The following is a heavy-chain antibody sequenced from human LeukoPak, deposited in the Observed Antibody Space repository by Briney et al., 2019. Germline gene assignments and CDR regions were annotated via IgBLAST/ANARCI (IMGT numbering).Heavy chain of an antibody. D-gene: IGHD4-17*01. Sequence: GSLRLSCAASGFTFSSYEMNWVRQAPGKGLEWVSYISSSGSTIYYADSVKGRFTISRDNAKNSLYLQMNSLRAEDTAVYYCARPTTVTTSFYYYYGMDVWGQGTTVTVSS. CDR3: ARPTTVTTSFYYYYGMDV. CDR1: GFTFSSYE. V-gene: IGHV3-48*03. CDR2: ISSSGSTI. J-gene: IGHJ6*02.